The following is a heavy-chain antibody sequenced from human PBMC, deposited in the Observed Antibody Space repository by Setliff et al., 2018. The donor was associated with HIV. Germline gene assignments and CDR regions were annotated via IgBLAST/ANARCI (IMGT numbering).Heavy chain of an antibody. CDR3: ARHAWLAPFDS. D-gene: IGHD6-19*01. CDR2: IYYSGST. J-gene: IGHJ4*02. Sequence: PSETLSLTCTVSGGPITTSSYYWGRIRQPPGKGLEWIGSIYYSGSTYYNPSLKSQVTISVDTSKNQFSLKLSSLTAADTVVYYCARHAWLAPFDSWGQGALVTVSS. V-gene: IGHV4-39*01. CDR1: GGPITTSSYY.